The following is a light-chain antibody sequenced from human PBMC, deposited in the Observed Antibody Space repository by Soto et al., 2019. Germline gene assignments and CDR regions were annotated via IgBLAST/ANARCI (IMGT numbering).Light chain of an antibody. V-gene: IGKV1-33*01. J-gene: IGKJ4*01. Sequence: IQMTHSPSSLSASIGDRVTITCQASHDIRNSLNWYQQTPGKPPKLLISDASNLELGVPSKFSGTGFGKDFSFTIINLQPEDIATYYRQQYDNLPLTFGGGNKV. CDR2: DAS. CDR1: HDIRNS. CDR3: QQYDNLPLT.